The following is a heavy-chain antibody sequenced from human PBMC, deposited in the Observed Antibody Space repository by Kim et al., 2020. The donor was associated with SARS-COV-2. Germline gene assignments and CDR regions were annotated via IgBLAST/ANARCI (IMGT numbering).Heavy chain of an antibody. CDR1: GGTFSSYA. CDR2: IIPIFGTA. J-gene: IGHJ6*02. CDR3: ARGQVVSGYDFNYYYYGMDV. D-gene: IGHD5-12*01. Sequence: SVKVSCKASGGTFSSYAISWVRQAPGQGLEWMGGIIPIFGTANYAQKFQGRVTITADESTSTAYMELSSLRSEDTAVYYCARGQVVSGYDFNYYYYGMDVWGQGTTVTVSS. V-gene: IGHV1-69*13.